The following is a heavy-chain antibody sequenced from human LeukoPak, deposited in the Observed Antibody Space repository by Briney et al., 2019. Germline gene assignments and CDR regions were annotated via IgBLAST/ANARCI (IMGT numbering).Heavy chain of an antibody. V-gene: IGHV3-7*03. CDR3: ARLGGGY. CDR1: GFTFSQYW. D-gene: IGHD3-10*01. J-gene: IGHJ4*02. CDR2: IKPDGREK. Sequence: PGGSLRLPCAASGFTFSQYWMTWVRQAPGKGLEWVANIKPDGREKNYVGSVKGRFSISRDNARNSLYLQMNSLRAEDTAVYYCARLGGGYWGQGTLVTVSS.